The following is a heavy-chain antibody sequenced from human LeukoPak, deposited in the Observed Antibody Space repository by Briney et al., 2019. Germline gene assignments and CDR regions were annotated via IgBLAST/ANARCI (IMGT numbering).Heavy chain of an antibody. D-gene: IGHD2-2*01. CDR3: ARDLGVYCSSTSCDADY. J-gene: IGHJ4*02. CDR2: ISSSSSYI. Sequence: GGSLRLSCAASGFTFSSYSMNWVRQAPGKGLEWVSSISSSSSYIYYADSVKGRFTISRDNAKNSLYLQMNSLRAEDTAVYYCARDLGVYCSSTSCDADYWGQGTLVTVSS. V-gene: IGHV3-21*01. CDR1: GFTFSSYS.